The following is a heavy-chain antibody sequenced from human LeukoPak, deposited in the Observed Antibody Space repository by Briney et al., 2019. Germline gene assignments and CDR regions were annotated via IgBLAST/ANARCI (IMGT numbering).Heavy chain of an antibody. CDR1: GFTFSSYS. Sequence: GGSLRLSCAASGFTFSSYSMNWVRQAPGKGLEWVSSISSSSSYIYYADSVKGRFTISRDNSKNTLYLQMNSLRAEDTAVYYCAKSYDFWSGYYIYWGQGTLVTVSS. D-gene: IGHD3-3*01. CDR3: AKSYDFWSGYYIY. J-gene: IGHJ4*02. V-gene: IGHV3-21*01. CDR2: ISSSSSYI.